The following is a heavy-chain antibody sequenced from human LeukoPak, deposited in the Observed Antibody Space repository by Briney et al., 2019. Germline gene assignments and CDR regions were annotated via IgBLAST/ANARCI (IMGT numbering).Heavy chain of an antibody. CDR1: GDSVSSNSAA. D-gene: IGHD6-19*01. V-gene: IGHV6-1*01. CDR3: ARDRRGVAVAGHVWYFDL. CDR2: TYYRSKWYN. Sequence: SQTLSLTCAISGDSVSSNSAAWNWIRQSPSRGLEWLGRTYYRSKWYNDYAVSVKSRITINPDTSKNQFSLQLNSVTPEDTAVYYCARDRRGVAVAGHVWYFDLWGRGTLVTVSS. J-gene: IGHJ2*01.